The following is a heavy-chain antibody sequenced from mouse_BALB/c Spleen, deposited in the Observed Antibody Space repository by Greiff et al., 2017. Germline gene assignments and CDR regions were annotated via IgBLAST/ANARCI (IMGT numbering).Heavy chain of an antibody. CDR3: ARQELYYGSRGYFDV. J-gene: IGHJ1*01. CDR1: GFTFSSYT. V-gene: IGHV5-12-2*01. CDR2: ISNGGGST. D-gene: IGHD1-1*01. Sequence: DVMLVESGGGLVQPGGSLKLSCAASGFTFSSYTMSWVRQTPEKRLEWVAYISNGGGSTYYPDTVKGRFTISRDNAKNTLYLQMSSLKSEDTAMYYCARQELYYGSRGYFDVWGAGTTVTVSS.